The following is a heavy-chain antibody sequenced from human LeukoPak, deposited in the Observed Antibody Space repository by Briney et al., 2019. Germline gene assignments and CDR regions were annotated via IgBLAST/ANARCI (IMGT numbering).Heavy chain of an antibody. CDR1: GGSISSSSYY. Sequence: SETLSLTCTVSGGSISSSSYYWGWIRQPPGKGLEWIGSIYYSGSTYYNPSLKSRVTISVDTSKNQFSLKLSPVTAADTAVYYSARQAVWATLMGGFWAQGTLVTVSS. CDR2: IYYSGST. D-gene: IGHD5-12*01. J-gene: IGHJ4*02. CDR3: ARQAVWATLMGGF. V-gene: IGHV4-39*01.